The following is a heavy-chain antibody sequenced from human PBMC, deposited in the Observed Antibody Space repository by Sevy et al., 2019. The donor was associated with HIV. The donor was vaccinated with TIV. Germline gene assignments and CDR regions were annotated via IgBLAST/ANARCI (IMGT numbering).Heavy chain of an antibody. CDR3: ARGLRFLEWLDAFDI. J-gene: IGHJ3*02. V-gene: IGHV3-53*01. CDR2: IYSGGST. Sequence: GGSLRLSCTASGFTFSSYDMNWVRQAPGKGLEWVSVIYSGGSTYYADSVKGRFTISRDNSKNTLYLQMNSLRAEDTAVYYCARGLRFLEWLDAFDIWGQGTMVTVSS. D-gene: IGHD3-3*01. CDR1: GFTFSSYD.